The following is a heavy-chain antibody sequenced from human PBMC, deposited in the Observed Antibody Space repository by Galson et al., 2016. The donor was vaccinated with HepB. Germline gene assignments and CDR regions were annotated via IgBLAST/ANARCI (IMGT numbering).Heavy chain of an antibody. CDR3: ARDYGSTRGWAFDI. Sequence: SETLSLTCTVSGDSIDTYYWSWIRQPPGKGLEWLGYIYYTGITSYNPSLKSRVTISVDTAKDHFSLKLSSVTAADTAVYYCARDYGSTRGWAFDIWGQGTMVTVSS. J-gene: IGHJ3*02. CDR1: GDSIDTYY. D-gene: IGHD6-13*01. V-gene: IGHV4-59*01. CDR2: IYYTGIT.